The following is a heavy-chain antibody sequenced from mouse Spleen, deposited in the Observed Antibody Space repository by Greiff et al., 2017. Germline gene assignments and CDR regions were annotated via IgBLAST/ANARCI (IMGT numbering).Heavy chain of an antibody. CDR2: IRNKANGYTT. J-gene: IGHJ2*01. Sequence: EVKLMESGGGLVQPGGSLRLSCATSGFTFTDYYMSWVRQPPGKALEWLGFIRNKANGYTTEYSASVKGRFTISRDNSQSILYLQMNTLRTEDSATYYCARETPGDFDYWGRGTTLTVSS. CDR1: GFTFTDYY. CDR3: ARETPGDFDY. V-gene: IGHV7-3*02.